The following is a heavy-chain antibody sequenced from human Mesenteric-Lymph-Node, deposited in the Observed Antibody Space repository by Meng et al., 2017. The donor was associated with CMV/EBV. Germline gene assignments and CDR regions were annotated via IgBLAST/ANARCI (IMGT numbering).Heavy chain of an antibody. D-gene: IGHD5-12*01. V-gene: IGHV3-21*01. Sequence: SGFTFSSYSMVWVRHAPGMGLEWVSSISSSSSSIYYADSVKGRFTISRDNAKNSLYLQMNSLRAEDTAVYYCARSFYSSGYDVKFDYWGQGTLVTVSS. CDR1: GFTFSSYS. CDR3: ARSFYSSGYDVKFDY. CDR2: ISSSSSSI. J-gene: IGHJ4*02.